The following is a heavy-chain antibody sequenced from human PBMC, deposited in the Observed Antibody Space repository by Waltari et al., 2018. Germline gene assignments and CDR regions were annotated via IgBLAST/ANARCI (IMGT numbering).Heavy chain of an antibody. CDR2: MIPNSGNT. V-gene: IGHV1-8*01. CDR3: ARGGKVLLWFGEATSAFDI. CDR1: GYNFTSYD. D-gene: IGHD3-10*01. Sequence: QVQLVQSGAEVKKPGASVKVYCKASGYNFTSYDINWVRKAPRKGVEWMGWMIPNSGNTGYAQKFQGRVTMTRNTSISTAYMELSSLRSEDTAVYYCARGGKVLLWFGEATSAFDIWGQGTMVTVSS. J-gene: IGHJ3*02.